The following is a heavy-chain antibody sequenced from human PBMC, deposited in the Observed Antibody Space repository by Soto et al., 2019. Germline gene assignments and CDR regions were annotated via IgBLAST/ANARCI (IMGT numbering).Heavy chain of an antibody. Sequence: GEYLKKYCKGSGYSFTSYWISWVRQMPGKGLEXRGRIDPSDSYTNYSPSFQGHVTISADKSISTAYLQWSSLKASDTAMYYCARHYYCSGSYYNSPRSWYLDYWVQGTLVTVFS. V-gene: IGHV5-10-1*01. CDR1: GYSFTSYW. CDR2: IDPSDSYT. CDR3: ARHYYCSGSYYNSPRSWYLDY. J-gene: IGHJ4*02. D-gene: IGHD3-10*01.